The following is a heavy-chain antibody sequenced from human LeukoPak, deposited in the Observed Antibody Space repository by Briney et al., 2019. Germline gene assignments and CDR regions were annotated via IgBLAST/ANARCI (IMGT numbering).Heavy chain of an antibody. CDR3: ATPIAVAGIDFDY. CDR1: GFTFSSYS. V-gene: IGHV3-21*01. Sequence: GGSLRLSCAASGFTFSSYSMNWVRQAPGKGLEWVSSISSSSSYIYYADSVKGRFTISRDNAKNSLYLQMNSLRAEDTAVYYCATPIAVAGIDFDYWGQGTLVTVSS. CDR2: ISSSSSYI. D-gene: IGHD6-19*01. J-gene: IGHJ4*02.